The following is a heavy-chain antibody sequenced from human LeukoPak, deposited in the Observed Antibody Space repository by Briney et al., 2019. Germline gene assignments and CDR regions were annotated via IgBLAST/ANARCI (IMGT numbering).Heavy chain of an antibody. J-gene: IGHJ4*02. CDR2: INPSGGST. D-gene: IGHD1-1*01. V-gene: IGHV1-46*01. CDR3: AREAWNDIDY. CDR1: GYTFTSYH. Sequence: ASVKVSCKASGYTFTSYHILRVRQAPGQGLEWMGIINPSGGSTNYAQKFQGRVTMTRDTSTSTVYMELSSLRSEETAVYYCAREAWNDIDYWGQGTLVTVSS.